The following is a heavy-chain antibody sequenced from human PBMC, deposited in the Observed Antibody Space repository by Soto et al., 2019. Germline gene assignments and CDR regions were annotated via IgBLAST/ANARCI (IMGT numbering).Heavy chain of an antibody. J-gene: IGHJ5*02. Sequence: SETLSLTCTVSGVSIGSGVYSWSWIRQPPGKGLEWLGYIYHRGNTYYNPSIESRLTMSADRSKNQLSQSLRSVTAADTAMCYCVSSKENMVAGPKWFDPWGQGILVTVSS. CDR2: IYHRGNT. CDR1: GVSIGSGVYS. CDR3: VSSKENMVAGPKWFDP. V-gene: IGHV4-30-2*01. D-gene: IGHD2-15*01.